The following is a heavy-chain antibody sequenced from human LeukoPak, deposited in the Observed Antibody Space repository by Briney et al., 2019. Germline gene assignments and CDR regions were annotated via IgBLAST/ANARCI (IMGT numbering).Heavy chain of an antibody. CDR3: GRDLEYSTSSVSGRSFDY. Sequence: PGGSLRLSCAASGFTFSSYSMNWVRQAPGKVLEWVLSISRTSTYMYYADSVKGRFTISRDNAKNSLYLQMNSLRAEDTAVYFCGRDLEYSTSSVSGRSFDYWGQGTLVTVSS. D-gene: IGHD6-6*01. J-gene: IGHJ4*02. V-gene: IGHV3-21*01. CDR1: GFTFSSYS. CDR2: ISRTSTYM.